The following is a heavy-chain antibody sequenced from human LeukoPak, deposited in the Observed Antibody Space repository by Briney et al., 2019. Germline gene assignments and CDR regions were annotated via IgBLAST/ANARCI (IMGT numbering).Heavy chain of an antibody. Sequence: GGSLRLSCATSGFTFDDYGMSWVRQAPGKGLEWVSGINWNGAGTGYADSVKGRFTISRDNTKNSLYLQMNSLRAEDTALYYCARALRRYKYDYPSPDYWGQGTLVTVSS. CDR2: INWNGAGT. J-gene: IGHJ4*02. V-gene: IGHV3-20*04. D-gene: IGHD3-16*01. CDR3: ARALRRYKYDYPSPDY. CDR1: GFTFDDYG.